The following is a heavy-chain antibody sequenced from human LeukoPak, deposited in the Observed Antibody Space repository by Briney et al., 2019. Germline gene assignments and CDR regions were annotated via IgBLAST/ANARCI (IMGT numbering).Heavy chain of an antibody. D-gene: IGHD5/OR15-5a*01. J-gene: IGHJ1*01. CDR2: IYSSGST. Sequence: SETLSLTCTVSGGSISSGSYYWSWIRQPAGKGLEWIGRIYSSGSTNYNPSLKSRVTISVDTSKNQFSLNLGAVTAADTAVYYCARDNARGGSFSDYLRYFHHWGHGTLVTVSS. CDR3: ARDNARGGSFSDYLRYFHH. V-gene: IGHV4-61*02. CDR1: GGSISSGSYY.